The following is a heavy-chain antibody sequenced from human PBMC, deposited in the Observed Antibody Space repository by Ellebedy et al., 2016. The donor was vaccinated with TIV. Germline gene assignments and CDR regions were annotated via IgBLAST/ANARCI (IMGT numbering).Heavy chain of an antibody. Sequence: SLKISXAASGFNFDDYAMHCFRQAPGKDLEWVSGISWNSGSVNYADSVKGRFTISRDNANDSLHLQMNSLRPEDTAFYYCVKDKSVSGFSFWFFDLWGRGTLVTVSS. V-gene: IGHV3-9*01. J-gene: IGHJ2*01. CDR2: ISWNSGSV. CDR3: VKDKSVSGFSFWFFDL. D-gene: IGHD3-22*01. CDR1: GFNFDDYA.